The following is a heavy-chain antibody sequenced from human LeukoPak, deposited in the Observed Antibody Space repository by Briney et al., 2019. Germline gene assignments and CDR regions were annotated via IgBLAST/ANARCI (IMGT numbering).Heavy chain of an antibody. D-gene: IGHD2-2*01. CDR2: IGISSGNT. Sequence: GGSLRLSCAASGFTFSSYSMNWARQAPGKGLEWISYIGISSGNTKYADSVKGRFTISGDKAKNSVYLQMNSLRVEDTAVYYCARDTKYAFDNWGQGTLVTVSS. CDR3: ARDTKYAFDN. CDR1: GFTFSSYS. J-gene: IGHJ4*02. V-gene: IGHV3-48*01.